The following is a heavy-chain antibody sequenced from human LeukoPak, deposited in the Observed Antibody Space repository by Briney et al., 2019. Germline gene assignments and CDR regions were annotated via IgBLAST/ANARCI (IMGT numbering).Heavy chain of an antibody. CDR1: GFTFSSYW. J-gene: IGHJ4*02. Sequence: GGSLRLSCAASGFTFSSYWMSWVRQAPGKGLEWVANIKQDGSEKYYVDSVKGRFTISRDNAKNSLYLQMNSLRAEDTAVYYCARDLSVYCGGDCYLLDYWGQGTLVTVSS. D-gene: IGHD2-21*02. V-gene: IGHV3-7*01. CDR2: IKQDGSEK. CDR3: ARDLSVYCGGDCYLLDY.